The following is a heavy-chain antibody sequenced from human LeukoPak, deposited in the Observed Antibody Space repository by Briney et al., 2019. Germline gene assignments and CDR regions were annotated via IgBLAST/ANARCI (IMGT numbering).Heavy chain of an antibody. J-gene: IGHJ4*02. Sequence: SETLSLTCTVSVGSISSSSYYWGWIRQTPGKGLEWIASIYYSGSTYYRSSLKSRVTISIDTSKNQFSLKLSSVTAAYTAVYYCARLSIVTAVDNWGQGTPVTVSS. D-gene: IGHD6-13*01. CDR1: VGSISSSSYY. CDR2: IYYSGST. V-gene: IGHV4-39*01. CDR3: ARLSIVTAVDN.